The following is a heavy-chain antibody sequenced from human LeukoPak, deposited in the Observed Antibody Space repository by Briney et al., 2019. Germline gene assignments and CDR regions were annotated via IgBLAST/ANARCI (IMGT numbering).Heavy chain of an antibody. V-gene: IGHV3-66*01. CDR1: GFTISSNY. CDR2: IYSGGAT. J-gene: IGHJ4*02. D-gene: IGHD5-24*01. Sequence: GGSLRLSCAASGFTISSNYMSWVRQAPGKGLEWVSIIYSGGATYYADSVKGRFTISRDTSKNTLFLQMNSLRAEDTAVYYCARDRRRDGYNLFDYWGQGTLVTASS. CDR3: ARDRRRDGYNLFDY.